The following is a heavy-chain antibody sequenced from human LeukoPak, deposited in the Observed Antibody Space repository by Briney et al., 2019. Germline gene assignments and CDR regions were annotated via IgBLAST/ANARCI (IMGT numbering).Heavy chain of an antibody. CDR2: IKSKTDGGTT. Sequence: GGSLRLSCAAFGFTVSSNYMSWVRQAPGKGLEWVGRIKSKTDGGTTDYAAPVKGRFTISRDDSKNTLYLQMNSLKTEDTAVYYCTTGADFPVDIWGQGTMVTVSS. V-gene: IGHV3-15*01. CDR1: GFTVSSNY. CDR3: TTGADFPVDI. D-gene: IGHD3-3*01. J-gene: IGHJ3*02.